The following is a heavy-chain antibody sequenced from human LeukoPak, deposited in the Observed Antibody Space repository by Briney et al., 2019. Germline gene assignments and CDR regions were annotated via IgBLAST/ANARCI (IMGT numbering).Heavy chain of an antibody. CDR3: STVPPLSLGYSLHIDY. CDR2: IKSKTDGGTT. Sequence: GGSLRLSCAASGFTFSNAWMSWVRQAPGKGLEWVGRIKSKTDGGTTDYAAPVKGRFTISRDDSKNTLYLQMNSLKTEDTAVYYCSTVPPLSLGYSLHIDYWGQGTLVTVSS. J-gene: IGHJ4*02. CDR1: GFTFSNAW. V-gene: IGHV3-15*01. D-gene: IGHD5-18*01.